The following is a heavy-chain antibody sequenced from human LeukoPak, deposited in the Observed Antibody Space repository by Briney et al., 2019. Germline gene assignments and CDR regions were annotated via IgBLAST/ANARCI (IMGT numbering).Heavy chain of an antibody. Sequence: GGSLRLSCAASGFTVSSNYMSWVRQAPGKGLEWVSVIYSGGSTYYADSVKGRFTISRDNSKNTLYLQMNSLRAEDTAVYYCAKLGYYYGSGSYPLDYWGQGTLVTVSS. CDR2: IYSGGST. J-gene: IGHJ4*02. CDR1: GFTVSSNY. D-gene: IGHD3-10*01. CDR3: AKLGYYYGSGSYPLDY. V-gene: IGHV3-53*01.